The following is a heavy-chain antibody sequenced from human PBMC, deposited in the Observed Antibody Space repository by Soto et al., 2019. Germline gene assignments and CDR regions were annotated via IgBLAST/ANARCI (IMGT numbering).Heavy chain of an antibody. V-gene: IGHV4-4*07. Sequence: SETLSLTCIVSGGSMSKFYWSWIRRTAGKGLEWMGRVYATGTSDYNPSLRSRIAMSVDISKKTFSLRLRSVTAADTGVYYCVRDGSKTLRDCFDPWGQGILVTVSS. CDR3: VRDGSKTLRDCFDP. CDR2: VYATGTS. D-gene: IGHD4-17*01. CDR1: GGSMSKFY. J-gene: IGHJ5*02.